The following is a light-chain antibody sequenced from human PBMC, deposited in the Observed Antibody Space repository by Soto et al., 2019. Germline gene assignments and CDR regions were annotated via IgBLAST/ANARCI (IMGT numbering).Light chain of an antibody. CDR3: QQYDYLPPT. CDR2: DAS. Sequence: DIQMTQSPSSLSASVGDRVTITCQASQGISDFLNWYQQKPGKAPKLLIYDASNLETGVPSRFSGGGSGTDFTFTISSLQPEDIATYYCQQYDYLPPTFGGGTRVEIK. J-gene: IGKJ4*01. CDR1: QGISDF. V-gene: IGKV1-33*01.